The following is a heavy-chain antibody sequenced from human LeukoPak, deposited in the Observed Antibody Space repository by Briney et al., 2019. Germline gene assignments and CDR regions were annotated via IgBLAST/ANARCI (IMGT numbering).Heavy chain of an antibody. D-gene: IGHD6-19*01. CDR3: ARVEDISGWYWIGY. Sequence: PGGSLRLSCSASGFTFSSYSMTWVRQAPGKGLEWVASLKPDGSEKYYVDSVKGRFTISRDNAKNSLYLEMNGLRAEDTGVYHCARVEDISGWYWIGYWGQGSLVTVSS. V-gene: IGHV3-7*01. CDR2: LKPDGSEK. J-gene: IGHJ4*02. CDR1: GFTFSSYS.